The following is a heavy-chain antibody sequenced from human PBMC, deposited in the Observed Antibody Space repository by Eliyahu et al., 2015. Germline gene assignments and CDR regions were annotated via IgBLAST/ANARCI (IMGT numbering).Heavy chain of an antibody. V-gene: IGHV3-33*01. CDR2: IWDDGNKK. J-gene: IGHJ4*02. D-gene: IGHD1-14*01. Sequence: QVQLVESGGGVVQPGTXLXXSXVASGFSFKSXGMHWVRQTPDKGLXWVAVIWDDGNKKHYADSVKGRFTISPDNSNNTVYLQMSSLTIEDTAIYYCGRDRASISPNGIDYWGQGALITVSS. CDR1: GFSFKSXG. CDR3: GRDRASISPNGIDY.